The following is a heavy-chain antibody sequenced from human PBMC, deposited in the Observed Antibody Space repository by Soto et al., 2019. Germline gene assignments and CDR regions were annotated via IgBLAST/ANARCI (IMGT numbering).Heavy chain of an antibody. D-gene: IGHD6-13*01. V-gene: IGHV1-46*01. CDR1: GCTFTSYY. CDR2: INPSGGST. Sequence: QVQLVQSGAEVKKPGASVKVSCKASGCTFTSYYVHWVRQAPGQGLEWMGIINPSGGSTNYAQKSQGRVTLTRDTSTSTGYMELSSLGSEYSAGYYCAINLAAGDVWGQGTLVTVSS. J-gene: IGHJ4*02. CDR3: AINLAAGDV.